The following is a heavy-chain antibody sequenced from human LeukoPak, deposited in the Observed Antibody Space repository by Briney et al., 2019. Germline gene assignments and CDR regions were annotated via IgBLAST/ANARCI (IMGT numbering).Heavy chain of an antibody. J-gene: IGHJ4*02. CDR1: GFTFSSYA. Sequence: GGSLRLSCEASGFTFSSYAMSWVRQAPGKGLAWVSEISSSADSTYYADSVKGRFTISRDNSKNTVYLKMHHVRGEDTAVYYCAKPLEKYTYGGNFDYWGQGILVTVSS. CDR3: AKPLEKYTYGGNFDY. D-gene: IGHD4-23*01. V-gene: IGHV3-23*01. CDR2: ISSSADST.